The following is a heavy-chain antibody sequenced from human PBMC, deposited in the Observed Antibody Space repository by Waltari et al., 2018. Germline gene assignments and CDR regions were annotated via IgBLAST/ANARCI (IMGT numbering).Heavy chain of an antibody. CDR3: ARHRTRSTLYNWFDP. Sequence: EVQLVQSGAEVKKHGESLRIYCQGSGCNFYNYWIGWVRQLPGKGLEWMGIIYPGDSDTRYSPSFQGQVTMSVDKSIRTAYLQWNSLKASDTAIYYCARHRTRSTLYNWFDPWGQGTQVSVSS. V-gene: IGHV5-51*01. CDR2: IYPGDSDT. J-gene: IGHJ5*02. CDR1: GCNFYNYW. D-gene: IGHD2-15*01.